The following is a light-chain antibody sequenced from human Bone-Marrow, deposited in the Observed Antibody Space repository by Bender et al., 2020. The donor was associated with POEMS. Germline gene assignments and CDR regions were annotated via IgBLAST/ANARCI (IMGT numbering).Light chain of an antibody. CDR2: EVS. V-gene: IGLV2-23*02. J-gene: IGLJ2*01. CDR1: SSDVGSYNL. CDR3: CSYAGSV. Sequence: QSALTQPPSASGSPGQSVTISCTGTSSDVGSYNLVSWYQQHPGKAPKLMIYEVSKRPSGVSNRFSGSKSGNTASLTISGLQAEDEADYYCCSYAGSVFGGGTKLTVL.